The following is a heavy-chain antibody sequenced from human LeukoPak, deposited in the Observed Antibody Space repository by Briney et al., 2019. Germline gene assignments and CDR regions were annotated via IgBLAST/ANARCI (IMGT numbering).Heavy chain of an antibody. CDR3: ARADSPRLYSTSWYGFDY. CDR1: GYTFTGYY. J-gene: IGHJ4*02. CDR2: INPNSGGT. D-gene: IGHD6-13*01. V-gene: IGHV1-2*02. Sequence: ASVKVSCKASGYTFTGYYMHWVRQAPGQGLEWMGWINPNSGGTNYAQKFQGRVTMTRDTSISTAYMELSRLRSDDTAVYYGARADSPRLYSTSWYGFDYWGQGTLVTVSS.